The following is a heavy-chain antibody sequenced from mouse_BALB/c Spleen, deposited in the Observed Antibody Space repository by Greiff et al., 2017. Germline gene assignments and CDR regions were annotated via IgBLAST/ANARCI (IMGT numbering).Heavy chain of an antibody. J-gene: IGHJ4*01. CDR1: GFNIKDYY. D-gene: IGHD2-13*01. V-gene: IGHV14-4*02. CDR2: IDPENGDT. CDR3: NARGDGMDY. Sequence: EVQLQQSGAELVRSGASVKLSCTASGFNIKDYYMHWVKQRPEQGLEWIGWIDPENGDTEYAPKFQGKATMTADTSSNTAYLQLSSLTSEDTAVYYCNARGDGMDYWGQGTSVTVSS.